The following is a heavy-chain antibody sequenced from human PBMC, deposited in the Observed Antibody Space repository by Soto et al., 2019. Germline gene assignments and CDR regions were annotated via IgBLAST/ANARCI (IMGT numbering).Heavy chain of an antibody. V-gene: IGHV4-30-4*01. CDR3: ARVIGRRKLFDY. CDR1: GGSISSGDYY. Sequence: SETLSLTCTVSGGSISSGDYYWSWIRQPPGKGLGWIGYIYYSGTINYNPSLKSRVTISVDTSKNQFYLRLSSVAAADTAFYYCARVIGRRKLFDYWGRGTLVTVSS. CDR2: IYYSGTI. J-gene: IGHJ4*02.